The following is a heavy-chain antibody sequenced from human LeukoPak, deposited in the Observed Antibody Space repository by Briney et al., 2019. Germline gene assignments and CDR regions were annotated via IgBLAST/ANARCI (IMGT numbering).Heavy chain of an antibody. D-gene: IGHD1-26*01. V-gene: IGHV1-2*02. Sequence: ASVKVSCKASGYTFTGYYMHWVRQAPGQGLEWMGWINPNSGGTNYAQKFQGRVTMTRDTSISTAYMELSRLRSDDTAVYYCAKVPDPKWELLPYDYWGQGTLVTVSS. J-gene: IGHJ4*02. CDR1: GYTFTGYY. CDR3: AKVPDPKWELLPYDY. CDR2: INPNSGGT.